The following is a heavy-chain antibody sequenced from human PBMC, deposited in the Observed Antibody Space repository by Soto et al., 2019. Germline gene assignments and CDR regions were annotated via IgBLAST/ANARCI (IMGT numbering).Heavy chain of an antibody. CDR2: IRGSGGDT. CDR3: EKERFEGGSNGMDV. D-gene: IGHD3-16*01. Sequence: EVQLLESGGGLVQPGGSLRLSCAASGFTFSSYAMSWVRQAPGKGLEWVSSIRGSGGDTYYADSVKGRFTISRDNSKNTLYVQMKSLRAEDTAVYYCEKERFEGGSNGMDVWGQGTTVTVSS. J-gene: IGHJ6*02. CDR1: GFTFSSYA. V-gene: IGHV3-23*01.